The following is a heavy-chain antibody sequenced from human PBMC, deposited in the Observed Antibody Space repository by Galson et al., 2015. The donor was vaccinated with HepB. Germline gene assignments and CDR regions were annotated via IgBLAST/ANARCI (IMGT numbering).Heavy chain of an antibody. D-gene: IGHD5-18*01. CDR3: AKGYGLFDS. CDR2: ISGNGDST. CDR1: GFAFDTHA. V-gene: IGHV3-23*01. J-gene: IGHJ5*01. Sequence: SLRVSCAASGFAFDTHAMSWVRQAPGRGLEWISGISGNGDSTFYADSVKGRFTVSRDNSHNMLYLQMNSLRAEDAGLYFCAKGYGLFDSWGQGILVTVSS.